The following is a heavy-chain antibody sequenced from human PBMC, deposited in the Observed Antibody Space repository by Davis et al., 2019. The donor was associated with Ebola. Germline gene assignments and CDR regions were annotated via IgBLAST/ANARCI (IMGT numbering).Heavy chain of an antibody. CDR3: ASLRRDGYG. V-gene: IGHV4-34*01. J-gene: IGHJ4*02. Sequence: PSETLSLTCAVYGGSFSGYYWSWIRQPPGKGLEWIGEINHSGSTNYNPSLKSRVTISVDTSKNQFSLKLSSVTAADTAVYYCASLRRDGYGWGQGTLVTVSS. D-gene: IGHD5-24*01. CDR2: INHSGST. CDR1: GGSFSGYY.